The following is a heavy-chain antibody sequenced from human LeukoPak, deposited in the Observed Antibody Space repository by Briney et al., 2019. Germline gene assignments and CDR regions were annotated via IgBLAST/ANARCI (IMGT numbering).Heavy chain of an antibody. CDR2: ISGYNGNT. Sequence: ASVKVSCKASGYTLISYGISWVRQAPGQGLEWMGWISGYNGNTNYAQNLQGRVTMTTDTSTSTAYMELRSLRSDDTAVYYCARGLGVVTAQSEQPKPRYFDLWGRGTQVTVSS. D-gene: IGHD2-21*02. CDR3: ARGLGVVTAQSEQPKPRYFDL. CDR1: GYTLISYG. J-gene: IGHJ2*01. V-gene: IGHV1-18*01.